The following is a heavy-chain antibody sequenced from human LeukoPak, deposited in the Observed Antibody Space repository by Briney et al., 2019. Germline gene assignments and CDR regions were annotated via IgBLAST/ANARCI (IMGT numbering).Heavy chain of an antibody. CDR3: GLLWFGELYGYGMDV. V-gene: IGHV1-2*02. CDR1: GYTFTGYY. Sequence: GASVKLSCKASGYTFTGYYMHWVRQAPGQGLEWMGWINPNSGGTNYAQKFQGRVTMTRDTSISTAYMELSRLRSDDTAVYYCGLLWFGELYGYGMDVWGQGTTVTVSS. D-gene: IGHD3-10*01. CDR2: INPNSGGT. J-gene: IGHJ6*02.